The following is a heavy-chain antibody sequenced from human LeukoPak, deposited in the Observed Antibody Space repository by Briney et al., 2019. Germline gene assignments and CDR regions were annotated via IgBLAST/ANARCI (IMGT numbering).Heavy chain of an antibody. J-gene: IGHJ4*02. Sequence: GGSLRLSCAASGFTFSDHCMTWIRQAPGKGLEWVSHISTSGSSVYYADSVSGRFTISRDNARNSLSLQLNSLRAEDTAVYYCARVGVGNSFDFDYWGQGTLVTVSS. CDR1: GFTFSDHC. D-gene: IGHD6-6*01. CDR2: ISTSGSSV. V-gene: IGHV3-11*04. CDR3: ARVGVGNSFDFDY.